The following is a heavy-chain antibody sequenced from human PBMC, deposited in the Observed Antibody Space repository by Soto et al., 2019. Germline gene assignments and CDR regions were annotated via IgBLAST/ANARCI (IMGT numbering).Heavy chain of an antibody. J-gene: IGHJ4*02. V-gene: IGHV3-53*01. D-gene: IGHD1-26*01. CDR3: ARGLVGSTTAFDY. Sequence: PGGSLRLSCAASGFTVSRSYVSWVRQAPGKGLEWVSSIYTPGSTYYADPVKGRFTISRDNSKNTVYLQMNSLRVEDTAVYYCARGLVGSTTAFDYWGQGSLVTVSS. CDR1: GFTVSRSY. CDR2: IYTPGST.